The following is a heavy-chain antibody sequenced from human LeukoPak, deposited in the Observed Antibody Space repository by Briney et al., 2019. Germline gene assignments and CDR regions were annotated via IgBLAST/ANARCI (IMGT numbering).Heavy chain of an antibody. V-gene: IGHV1-46*01. J-gene: IGHJ3*02. Sequence: GASVKVSCKASGYTFTRYYMHWVRQAPGQGLEWMGIINPSGGSTSYAQKFQGRVTMTRDTSTSTVYMKLSSLSSEDTAVYYCARGGRERYSSGWTDAFDIWGQGTMVTVSS. CDR1: GYTFTRYY. CDR3: ARGGRERYSSGWTDAFDI. D-gene: IGHD6-19*01. CDR2: INPSGGST.